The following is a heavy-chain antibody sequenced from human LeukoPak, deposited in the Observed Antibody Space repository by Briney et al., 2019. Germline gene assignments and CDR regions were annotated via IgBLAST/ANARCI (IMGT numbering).Heavy chain of an antibody. CDR3: ARGRIEVAGQLGY. D-gene: IGHD6-19*01. V-gene: IGHV1-8*03. Sequence: ASVKVSCKASGYTFTSYDINWVRQATGQGLEWMGWMNPNSGNTGYAQKFQGRVTITRNTSISTAYMELSSLRSEDTAVYYCARGRIEVAGQLGYWGQGTLVTVSS. CDR2: MNPNSGNT. J-gene: IGHJ4*02. CDR1: GYTFTSYD.